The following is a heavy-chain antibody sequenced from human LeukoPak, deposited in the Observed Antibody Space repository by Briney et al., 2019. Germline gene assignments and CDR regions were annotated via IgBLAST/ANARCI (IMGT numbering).Heavy chain of an antibody. CDR3: ARLFGVASFGP. D-gene: IGHD3-3*01. V-gene: IGHV3-30*03. CDR2: ISYDGSNK. CDR1: GFTFSSYG. Sequence: GGSLRLSCAASGFTFSSYGMHWVRQAPGKGPEWVAVISYDGSNKYYADSVKGRFTISRDNSKNTLYLQMNSLRAEDTAVYYCARLFGVASFGPWGQGTLVTVSS. J-gene: IGHJ5*02.